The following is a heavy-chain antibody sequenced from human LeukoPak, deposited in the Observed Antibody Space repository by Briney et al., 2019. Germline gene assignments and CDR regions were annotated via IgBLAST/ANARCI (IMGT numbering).Heavy chain of an antibody. D-gene: IGHD1-1*01. CDR2: IGSKAYGETA. CDR3: TRDRGAYNLYDY. CDR1: GFGFNTYS. Sequence: GGSLRLSCAASGFGFNTYSMNWVRQAPGKGLEWVGFIGSKAYGETADYAASVKGRFTISRDDSKVIAYLQMNSLKTEDTAVYHCTRDRGAYNLYDYWGQGTLVTVSS. V-gene: IGHV3-49*04. J-gene: IGHJ4*02.